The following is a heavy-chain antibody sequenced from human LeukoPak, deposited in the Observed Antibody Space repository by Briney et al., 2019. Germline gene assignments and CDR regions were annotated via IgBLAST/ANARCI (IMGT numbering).Heavy chain of an antibody. CDR1: GYTFTGYY. CDR3: ARDYSSSSGYFDY. J-gene: IGHJ4*02. CDR2: INPNSGDT. V-gene: IGHV1-2*02. Sequence: ASVKVSCRASGYTFTGYYMHWVRQAPGQGLEWMGWINPNSGDTNYAEKFQGRVTMTRDTSISTAYMDLRRLRSDDTAVYYCARDYSSSSGYFDYWGQGTLVTVSS. D-gene: IGHD6-6*01.